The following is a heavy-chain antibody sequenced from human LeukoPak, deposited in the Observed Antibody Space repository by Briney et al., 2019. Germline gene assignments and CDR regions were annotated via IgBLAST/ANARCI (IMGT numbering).Heavy chain of an antibody. D-gene: IGHD2/OR15-2a*01. CDR3: ARVSVSSMSRLKYDWFDP. CDR2: IIPIFGTA. Sequence: SVKVSCTASGGTFSSYAISWVRQAPGQGLEWMGGIIPIFGTANYAQKFQGRVKITTDECTSTAYMELSSLKSEDTAVYYCARVSVSSMSRLKYDWFDPWGQGTLVSVSS. CDR1: GGTFSSYA. J-gene: IGHJ5*02. V-gene: IGHV1-69*05.